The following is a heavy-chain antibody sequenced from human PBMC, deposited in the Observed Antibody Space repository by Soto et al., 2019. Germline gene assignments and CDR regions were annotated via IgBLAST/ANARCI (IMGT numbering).Heavy chain of an antibody. J-gene: IGHJ6*02. CDR3: VRERDIVVVPTAIAKVDYYYYGMGV. Sequence: SETLSLTCSVSGGSISGGDYYWSWIRQHPGKGLEWIGYIHNSGSTYYNPSLKSRVTISVDTSKSQFSLRLSSVTAADTAVYYCVRERDIVVVPTAIAKVDYYYYGMGVWGQGITVTVSS. D-gene: IGHD2-2*02. CDR2: IHNSGST. CDR1: GGSISGGDYY. V-gene: IGHV4-31*03.